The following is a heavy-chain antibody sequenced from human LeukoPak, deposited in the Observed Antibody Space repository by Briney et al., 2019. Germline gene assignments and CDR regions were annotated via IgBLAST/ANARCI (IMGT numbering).Heavy chain of an antibody. CDR2: INSDGSIT. CDR3: AKDGIWFGELLSPIPLDY. V-gene: IGHV3-74*01. CDR1: GFTFTTYW. Sequence: PGGSLRLSCAASGFTFTTYWMHWVRQAPGKGLVWVSHINSDGSITSYADSVKGRFTISRDNSKNTLYLQMNSLRAEDTALYYCAKDGIWFGELLSPIPLDYWGQGTLVTVSS. J-gene: IGHJ4*02. D-gene: IGHD3-10*01.